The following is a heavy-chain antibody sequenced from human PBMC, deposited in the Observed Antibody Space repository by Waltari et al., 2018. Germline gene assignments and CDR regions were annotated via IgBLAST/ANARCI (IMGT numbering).Heavy chain of an antibody. V-gene: IGHV4-59*01. CDR2: ILYSGTT. CDR3: ARGTSSAKESALRF. J-gene: IGHJ3*01. CDR1: GGSIRGYY. D-gene: IGHD2-2*01. Sequence: QVQLQESGPGLVKSSETLSLTCTVSGGSIRGYYWTWMRQTPGKGLEWIGCILYSGTTNYNPSLKSRVTISVDTSKNQFSLQVTSVTAADTAVYYCARGTSSAKESALRFWGQGTLVTVSS.